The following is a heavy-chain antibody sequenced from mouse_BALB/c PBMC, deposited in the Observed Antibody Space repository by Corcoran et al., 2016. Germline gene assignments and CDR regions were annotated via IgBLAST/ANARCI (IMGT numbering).Heavy chain of an antibody. Sequence: QVQLQQSGPQLVRPGASVKISCKASGYSFTSYWMHWVKQRPGQGLEWIGMIDPSDSETRLNQKFKDKATLTVDKSSSTAYMQLSSPTSEDSAVYYCASDSYYGNYGFAYWGQGTLVTVSA. CDR3: ASDSYYGNYGFAY. CDR2: IDPSDSET. CDR1: GYSFTSYW. V-gene: IGHV1S126*01. D-gene: IGHD2-10*01. J-gene: IGHJ3*01.